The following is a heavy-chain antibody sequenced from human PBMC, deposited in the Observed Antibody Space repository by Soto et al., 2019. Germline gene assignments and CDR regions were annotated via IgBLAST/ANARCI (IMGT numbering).Heavy chain of an antibody. CDR1: GYTFTSHD. Sequence: QVQLVQSGAEVKKPGASVKVSCKASGYTFTSHDINWMRQTTGQGLEWMGWMNPNSGHTNYAQKFQGRVTMTRDTSISTAYMEWTNLRSEDTAIYYCASDMSTPWGQGTLVTVSS. J-gene: IGHJ5*02. CDR2: MNPNSGHT. V-gene: IGHV1-8*01. D-gene: IGHD3-16*01. CDR3: ASDMSTP.